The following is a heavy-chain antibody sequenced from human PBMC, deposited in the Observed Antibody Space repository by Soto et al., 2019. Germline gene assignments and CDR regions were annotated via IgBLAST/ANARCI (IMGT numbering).Heavy chain of an antibody. J-gene: IGHJ4*02. D-gene: IGHD5-12*01. Sequence: GSLRLSCAASGFTFSSYSMNWVRQAPGKGLEWVSAISGSGGSTYYADSVKGRFTISRDNSKNTLYLQMNSLRAEDTAVYYCAKDPKYSGYDPYFDYWGQGTLVTVSS. CDR1: GFTFSSYS. CDR2: ISGSGGST. CDR3: AKDPKYSGYDPYFDY. V-gene: IGHV3-23*01.